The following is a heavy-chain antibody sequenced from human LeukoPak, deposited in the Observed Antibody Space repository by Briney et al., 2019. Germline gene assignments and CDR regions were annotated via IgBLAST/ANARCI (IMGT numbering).Heavy chain of an antibody. V-gene: IGHV4-61*02. Sequence: SETLSLTCTVSGGSISSGSYYWSWIRQPAGKGLEWIGRIYTSGSTNYNPSLKSRVTISVDTSKNQFSLKLSSVTAADTAVYYCAREEIRGGENNWFDPWGQGTLVTVSS. CDR1: GGSISSGSYY. CDR2: IYTSGST. CDR3: AREEIRGGENNWFDP. D-gene: IGHD2-21*01. J-gene: IGHJ5*02.